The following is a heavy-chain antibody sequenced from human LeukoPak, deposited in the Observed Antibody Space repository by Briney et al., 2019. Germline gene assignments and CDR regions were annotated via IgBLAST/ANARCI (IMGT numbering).Heavy chain of an antibody. Sequence: SETLSLTCAVSGGSISSSNWWSWVRQPPGKWLEWIGGIYHSGSTNYNPSLKSRVTISVDTSKNQFSLKLSSVTAADTAVYYCARLCIDYGDYSGYYYYMDVWGKGTTVTISS. D-gene: IGHD4-17*01. CDR1: GGSISSSNW. CDR3: ARLCIDYGDYSGYYYYMDV. J-gene: IGHJ6*03. CDR2: IYHSGST. V-gene: IGHV4-4*02.